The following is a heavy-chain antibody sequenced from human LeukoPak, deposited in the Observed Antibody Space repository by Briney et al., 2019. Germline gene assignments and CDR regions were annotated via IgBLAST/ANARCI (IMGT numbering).Heavy chain of an antibody. J-gene: IGHJ4*02. CDR3: ARERYSSGWDFDY. V-gene: IGHV3-66*01. CDR2: IYSGGST. Sequence: GGSLRLSCAASGFTSFSSYWMHWVRQAPGKGLVWVSLIYSGGSTYYADSVKGRFTISRDNSKNTLYLQMNSLRAEDTAVYYCARERYSSGWDFDYWGQGTLVTVSS. D-gene: IGHD6-19*01. CDR1: GFTSFSSYW.